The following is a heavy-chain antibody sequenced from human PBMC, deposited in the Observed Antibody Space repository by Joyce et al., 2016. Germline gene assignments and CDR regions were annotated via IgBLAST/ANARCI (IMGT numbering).Heavy chain of an antibody. Sequence: QVHLVQSGAEVKKPGASVKVSCKASGYTFSDSYIHWLRQAPGQGLQWMGRINPDSGQTIYVEKFQGRVTLTRDAAISTVYMEFSRLRSDDTAVYFCARAPMPPYAFDVWGQGTLVTVSA. D-gene: IGHD2-2*01. J-gene: IGHJ3*01. CDR2: INPDSGQT. CDR3: ARAPMPPYAFDV. V-gene: IGHV1-2*06. CDR1: GYTFSDSY.